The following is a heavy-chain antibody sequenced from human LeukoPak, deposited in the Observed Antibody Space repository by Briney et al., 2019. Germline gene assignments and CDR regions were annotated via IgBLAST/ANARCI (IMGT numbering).Heavy chain of an antibody. J-gene: IGHJ3*02. CDR1: GYTFTSYG. V-gene: IGHV1-46*01. CDR2: INPGGDNT. CDR3: ARIRDGYNDAYDI. Sequence: ASVKVSCKASGYTFTSYGISWVRQAPGHGLEWMGLINPGGDNTDYAQNFQGRVTMTRDTSTSTVYMGLSSLRSEDTAVYYCARIRDGYNDAYDIWGQGTMVTVSS. D-gene: IGHD5-24*01.